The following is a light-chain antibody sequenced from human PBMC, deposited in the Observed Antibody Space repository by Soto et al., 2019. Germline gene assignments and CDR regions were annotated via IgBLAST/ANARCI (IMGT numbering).Light chain of an antibody. J-gene: IGKJ1*01. CDR3: QQYGSSPTWT. Sequence: EIVLTQSPGTLSLSPGERATLSCRASQSVSSSYLAWYQQKPGQAPRLLIYGASSRATGIPDRLSGSGSVTDFTLTISRREPEYFAVYYCQQYGSSPTWTFGQGTKVEIK. CDR1: QSVSSSY. CDR2: GAS. V-gene: IGKV3-20*01.